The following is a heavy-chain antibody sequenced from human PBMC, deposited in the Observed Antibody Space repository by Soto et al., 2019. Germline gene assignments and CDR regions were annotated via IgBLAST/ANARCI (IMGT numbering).Heavy chain of an antibody. J-gene: IGHJ4*02. CDR3: ARDGGTGFYQLDS. CDR2: IYHSGST. D-gene: IGHD2-2*01. V-gene: IGHV4-38-2*02. CDR1: GYSISTGFN. Sequence: SETLSLTCTVSGYSISTGFNWAWIRQPPGKGLEWIGSIYHSGSTYYNLSLKSRVTISSDASKNQISLKLSSVTAADTALYYCARDGGTGFYQLDSWGQGTLVTVSS.